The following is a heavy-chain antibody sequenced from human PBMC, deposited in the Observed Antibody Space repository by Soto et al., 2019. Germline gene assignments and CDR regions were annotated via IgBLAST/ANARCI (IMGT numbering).Heavy chain of an antibody. CDR1: GFTFSSCA. D-gene: IGHD3-3*01. CDR2: IGASGSTT. J-gene: IGHJ4*02. CDR3: VKQGFGVLDQ. Sequence: EVQLLESGGGLVQPGGSLRLSCAASGFTFSSCAMSWVRQAPGMGLEWVSAIGASGSTTYYADSMKGRFTISRDNSKNSLYLQMNSLRADDTAVYYCVKQGFGVLDQRGQGTLVTVSS. V-gene: IGHV3-23*05.